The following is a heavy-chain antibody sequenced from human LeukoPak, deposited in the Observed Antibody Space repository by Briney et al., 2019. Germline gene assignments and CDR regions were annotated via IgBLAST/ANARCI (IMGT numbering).Heavy chain of an antibody. Sequence: SETLSLTCTVSGGSVSSYYWSWIRQPPGKGLEWIGYFSYSGNTNYNPSLKSRVTISVDTSKNQFSLKLRSVTAADTAVYYCARDGSNWSNDYYHGVDVWGQGTTVTVSS. J-gene: IGHJ6*02. D-gene: IGHD4-11*01. CDR3: ARDGSNWSNDYYHGVDV. CDR1: GGSVSSYY. CDR2: FSYSGNT. V-gene: IGHV4-59*02.